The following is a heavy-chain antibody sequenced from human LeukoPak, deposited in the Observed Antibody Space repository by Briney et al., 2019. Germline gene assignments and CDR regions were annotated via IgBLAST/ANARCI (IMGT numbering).Heavy chain of an antibody. CDR2: INHSGST. J-gene: IGHJ2*01. V-gene: IGHV4-34*01. D-gene: IGHD3-22*01. CDR3: ARAWTDYYYDSSGPTYWYFDL. Sequence: SETLSLTCAVYGGSFSGYYWSWIRQPPGKGLEWIGEINHSGSTNYNPSLKSRVTISVDTSKNQFSLKLSSVTAADTAVYYCARAWTDYYYDSSGPTYWYFDLWGRGTLVTVSS. CDR1: GGSFSGYY.